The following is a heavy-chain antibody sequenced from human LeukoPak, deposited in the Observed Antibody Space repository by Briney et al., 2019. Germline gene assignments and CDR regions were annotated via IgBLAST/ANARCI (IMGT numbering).Heavy chain of an antibody. CDR3: AGADAHEYVWGSYRTFDS. J-gene: IGHJ4*02. CDR1: GVSIIGYY. V-gene: IGHV4-59*01. Sequence: SSETLSLTFTVSGVSIIGYYWSWIRQPPGKGLEWIGHIYYSGSTAYNPSLKSRVTISVDTSKNQISLKLTSVTAADTAMYFCAGADAHEYVWGSYRTFDSWGQGTLVTVSS. D-gene: IGHD3-16*02. CDR2: IYYSGST.